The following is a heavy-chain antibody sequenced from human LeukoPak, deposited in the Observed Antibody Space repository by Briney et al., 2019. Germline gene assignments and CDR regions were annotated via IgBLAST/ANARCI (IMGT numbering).Heavy chain of an antibody. V-gene: IGHV1-18*01. CDR2: ISAYNGNT. CDR1: GYTFTSYG. CDR3: ARSRWFGETLHGMDV. Sequence: GASVKVSCKASGYTFTSYGISWVRQAPGQGLEWMGWISAYNGNTNYAQKLQGRVTMTTDTSTSTAYMELRSLRSDDTAVYYCARSRWFGETLHGMDVWGQGTTVTVSS. J-gene: IGHJ6*02. D-gene: IGHD3-10*01.